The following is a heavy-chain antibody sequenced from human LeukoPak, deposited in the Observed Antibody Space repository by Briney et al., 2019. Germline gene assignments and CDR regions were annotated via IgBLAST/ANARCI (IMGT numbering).Heavy chain of an antibody. CDR2: ISSSSSTI. Sequence: GGSLRLSCAASGFTFSSYAMSWVRQAPGKGLEWVSYISSSSSTIYYADSVKGRFTISRDNAKNSLYLQMNSLRAEDTAVYYCARGASYGDTRPAGYWGQGTLVTVSS. J-gene: IGHJ4*02. CDR3: ARGASYGDTRPAGY. D-gene: IGHD4-17*01. CDR1: GFTFSSYA. V-gene: IGHV3-48*04.